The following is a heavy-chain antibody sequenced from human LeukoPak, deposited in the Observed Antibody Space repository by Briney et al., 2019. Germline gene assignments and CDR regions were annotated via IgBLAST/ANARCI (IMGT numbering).Heavy chain of an antibody. CDR2: ISGSGGST. CDR3: ARGGSMVRGYYYYYYYYMDA. CDR1: GFTFSSYG. Sequence: GGSLRLSCAASGFTFSSYGMSWVRQAPGKGLEWVSAISGSGGSTYYADSVKGRFTISRDNSKNTLYLQMNSLRAEDTAVYYCARGGSMVRGYYYYYYYYMDAWGKGTTVTVSS. D-gene: IGHD3-10*01. V-gene: IGHV3-23*01. J-gene: IGHJ6*03.